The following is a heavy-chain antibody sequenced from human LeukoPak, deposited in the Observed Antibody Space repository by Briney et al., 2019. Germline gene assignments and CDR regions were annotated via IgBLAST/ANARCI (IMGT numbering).Heavy chain of an antibody. D-gene: IGHD1-1*01. CDR3: AREQQGRRAAFDY. Sequence: GGSLRLSCAASGFTFTNYGMIWVRQAPGKGLEWVSAISGSGRSTYYADSVKGRFTISRDNSRNTLYLQMNSLRTEDTAVYYCAREQQGRRAAFDYWGQGTPVTVSS. CDR2: ISGSGRST. CDR1: GFTFTNYG. V-gene: IGHV3-23*01. J-gene: IGHJ4*02.